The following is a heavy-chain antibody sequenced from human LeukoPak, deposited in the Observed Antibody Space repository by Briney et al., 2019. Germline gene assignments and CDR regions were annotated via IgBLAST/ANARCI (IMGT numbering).Heavy chain of an antibody. Sequence: SETLSLTCTVSGGSISSYYWSWIRQPPGKGLEWIGYIYYSGSTNYNPSLKSRVTISVDTSKNQFSLKLSSVTAADTAVYYCARRLGYCSSTSCPLTAFDIWGQGTMVTVSS. CDR1: GGSISSYY. CDR3: ARRLGYCSSTSCPLTAFDI. J-gene: IGHJ3*02. CDR2: IYYSGST. V-gene: IGHV4-59*01. D-gene: IGHD2-2*01.